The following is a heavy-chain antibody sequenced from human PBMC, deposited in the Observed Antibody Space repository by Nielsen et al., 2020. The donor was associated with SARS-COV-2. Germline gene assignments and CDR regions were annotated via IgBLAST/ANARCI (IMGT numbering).Heavy chain of an antibody. CDR1: GYTFTSYD. CDR3: ARVKSSGGYGVWNYYYGMDV. D-gene: IGHD6-19*01. CDR2: MNPNSGNT. Sequence: ASVPVSCKASGYTFTSYDINWVRQAPGQGLEWMGWMNPNSGNTGYAQKFQGRVTMTRNTSISTAYMELSSLRFEDTAVYYCARVKSSGGYGVWNYYYGMDVWGQGTTVTVSS. V-gene: IGHV1-8*01. J-gene: IGHJ6*02.